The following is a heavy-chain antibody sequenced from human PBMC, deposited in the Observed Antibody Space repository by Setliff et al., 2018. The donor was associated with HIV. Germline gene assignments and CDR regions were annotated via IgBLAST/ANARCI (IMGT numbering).Heavy chain of an antibody. CDR2: IYFSGTT. Sequence: SETLSLTCTVSGGSIDTTNYYWAWIRQSPGKGLEWIGSIYFSGTTNYNPSLQSRVTMSVDTSKNQFSLTLTSVTAADTAVYYCARQDGALTGRYFYYYMNVWGKGTTVTVSS. D-gene: IGHD3-9*01. V-gene: IGHV4-39*01. CDR1: GGSIDTTNYY. CDR3: ARQDGALTGRYFYYYMNV. J-gene: IGHJ6*03.